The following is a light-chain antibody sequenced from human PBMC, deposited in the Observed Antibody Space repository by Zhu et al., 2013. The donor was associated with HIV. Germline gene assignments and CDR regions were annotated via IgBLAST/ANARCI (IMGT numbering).Light chain of an antibody. V-gene: IGKV3-20*01. J-gene: IGKJ4*01. CDR3: QQYDSSSLT. Sequence: EFVLVQSPGTLSLSPGERATLSCRASQTVSYKYITWYQQKPGQPPRLLLYGSSSRAPGIPERFSGSGSGTDFTLTITGLEPEDFAVYYCQQYDSSSLTFGGGTTVEI. CDR2: GSS. CDR1: QTVSYKY.